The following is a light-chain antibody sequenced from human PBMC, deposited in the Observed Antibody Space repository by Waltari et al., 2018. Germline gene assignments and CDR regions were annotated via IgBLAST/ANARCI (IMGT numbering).Light chain of an antibody. CDR2: EAS. CDR1: ENVYNY. V-gene: IGKV1-39*01. CDR3: QHGYGTPRT. J-gene: IGKJ1*01. Sequence: DIQMTQSPSSLSASVGDRVTITCRASENVYNYLNWYQQKPGKAPKLLIYEASTLQSGVPARFSGSGSGTDYTVTISSLQSEDVAIYYCQHGYGTPRTFGQGTKVEIK.